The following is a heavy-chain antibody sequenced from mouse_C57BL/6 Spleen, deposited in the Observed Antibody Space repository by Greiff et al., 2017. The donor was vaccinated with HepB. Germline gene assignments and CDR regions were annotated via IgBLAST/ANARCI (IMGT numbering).Heavy chain of an antibody. CDR2: ISSGGSYT. V-gene: IGHV5-6*01. D-gene: IGHD3-3*01. CDR1: GFTFSSYG. CDR3: ARHRDAGFDY. J-gene: IGHJ2*01. Sequence: EVQLVESGGDLVKPGGSLKLSCAASGFTFSSYGMSWVRQTPDKRLEWVATISSGGSYTYYPDSVKGRFTISRDNAKNTLYLQMSSLKSEDTAMYYCARHRDAGFDYWGQGTTLTVSS.